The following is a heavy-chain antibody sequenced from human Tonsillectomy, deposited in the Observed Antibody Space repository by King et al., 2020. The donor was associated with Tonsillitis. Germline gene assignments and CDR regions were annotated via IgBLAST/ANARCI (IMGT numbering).Heavy chain of an antibody. D-gene: IGHD2-15*01. CDR2: INHSGST. CDR1: GGSFSGYY. J-gene: IGHJ5*02. CDR3: ARAQYCSGGSCQPRYNWFDP. V-gene: IGHV4-34*01. Sequence: VQLQQWGAGLLKPSETLSLTCAVYGGSFSGYYWSWIRQPPGKGLEWIGEINHSGSTNYNPSLKSRVTISVDTSKNQFSLKLSSVTAADTAVYYWARAQYCSGGSCQPRYNWFDPWGQGTLVTVSS.